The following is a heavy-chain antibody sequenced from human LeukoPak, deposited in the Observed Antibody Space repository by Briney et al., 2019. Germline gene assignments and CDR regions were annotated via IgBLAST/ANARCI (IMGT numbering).Heavy chain of an antibody. J-gene: IGHJ4*02. CDR1: GFIFDDYG. CDR3: ARDPGDILVAGTFDY. Sequence: GGSLRLSCAASGFIFDDYGMRWVRHAPGKGLERVSGITWNGGSTGYADSVKGRFTISRDNAKNSLYLQMNSLRAEDTAFYYCARDPGDILVAGTFDYWGQGTLVTVSS. V-gene: IGHV3-20*04. CDR2: ITWNGGST. D-gene: IGHD6-19*01.